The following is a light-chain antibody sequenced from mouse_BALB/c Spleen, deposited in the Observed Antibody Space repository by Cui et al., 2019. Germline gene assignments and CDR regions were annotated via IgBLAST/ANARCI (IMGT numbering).Light chain of an antibody. CDR1: KSLLHSNGHTY. Sequence: DIVMTQAALSLPVTPGAPVSISCRSSKSLLHSNGHTYLYRFLQRPGQSPQLLVYRMSNLGSGVQDRFSGSGSGTAFTQRISRVEAEDGGVYYCRQHLEYPTFGGGTKLEIK. V-gene: IGKV2-137*01. CDR3: RQHLEYPT. J-gene: IGKJ2*01. CDR2: RMS.